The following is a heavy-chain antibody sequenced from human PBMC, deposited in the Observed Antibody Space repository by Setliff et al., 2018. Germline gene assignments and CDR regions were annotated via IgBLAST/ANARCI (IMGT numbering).Heavy chain of an antibody. CDR2: ITTRGSTI. Sequence: GGSLRLSCAASGFTFSNYAMTWVRQAPGKGLGWISYITTRGSTIYYADSVKGRFTISRDNARNALYLQMNSLRGEDTGVYFCAALDWGENFYNVDVWGKGTTVTVSS. V-gene: IGHV3-48*04. J-gene: IGHJ6*03. D-gene: IGHD7-27*01. CDR3: AALDWGENFYNVDV. CDR1: GFTFSNYA.